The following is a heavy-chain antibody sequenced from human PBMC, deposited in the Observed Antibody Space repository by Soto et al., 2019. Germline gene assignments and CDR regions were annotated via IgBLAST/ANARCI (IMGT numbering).Heavy chain of an antibody. CDR1: GGTFSHST. CDR3: ATPSGLLGQYSALPDY. CDR2: IIPMFGST. V-gene: IGHV1-69*08. D-gene: IGHD5-12*01. J-gene: IGHJ4*02. Sequence: SVKVSCKASGGTFSHSTVAWVRQAPGHRPEWMGMIIPMFGSTNSAQKFRDRVTFSADTYTNTAYMELSSLRSEDTAVYYCATPSGLLGQYSALPDYWGPGTLVTVSS.